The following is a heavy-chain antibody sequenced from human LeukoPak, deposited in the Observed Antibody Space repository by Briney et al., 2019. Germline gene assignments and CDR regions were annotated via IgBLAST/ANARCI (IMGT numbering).Heavy chain of an antibody. Sequence: PGGSLRLSCAASGFTFSSYGMHWVRQAPGKGLEWVAVIWYDGSNKYYADSVKGRFTISRDNSKNTLYLQMNSLRAEDTAVYYCARDHISGSGSYLDYWGQGTLVTVSS. V-gene: IGHV3-33*08. CDR3: ARDHISGSGSYLDY. CDR2: IWYDGSNK. J-gene: IGHJ4*02. D-gene: IGHD3-10*01. CDR1: GFTFSSYG.